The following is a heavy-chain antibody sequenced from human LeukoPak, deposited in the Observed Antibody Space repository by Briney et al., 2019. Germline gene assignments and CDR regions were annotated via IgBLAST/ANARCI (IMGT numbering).Heavy chain of an antibody. J-gene: IGHJ4*02. CDR3: ARDWGAYYHFFDY. Sequence: GGSLRLSCEASGFSMSVYWMSWVRQAPGKGLEWVGNIKQDGSERNYVDSVKGRFTISRDNAKKSLYLQMNSLRAEDAAVYYCARDWGAYYHFFDYWGQGTLVTVSS. CDR1: GFSMSVYW. V-gene: IGHV3-7*01. D-gene: IGHD3-22*01. CDR2: IKQDGSER.